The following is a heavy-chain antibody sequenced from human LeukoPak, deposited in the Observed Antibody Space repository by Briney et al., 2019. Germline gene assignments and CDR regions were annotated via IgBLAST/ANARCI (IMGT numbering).Heavy chain of an antibody. CDR1: GFTFSSYW. CDR2: IKQDGSDK. J-gene: IGHJ5*02. V-gene: IGHV3-7*05. Sequence: GGSLRLSCAASGFTFSSYWMSWDRQAPGKGLEWVANIKQDGSDKYYVDSVKGRFTISRDNSRNTLYLQMNSLRAEDTAVYYCAKNGLWQVPFDPWGQGTLVTVSS. CDR3: AKNGLWQVPFDP. D-gene: IGHD6-19*01.